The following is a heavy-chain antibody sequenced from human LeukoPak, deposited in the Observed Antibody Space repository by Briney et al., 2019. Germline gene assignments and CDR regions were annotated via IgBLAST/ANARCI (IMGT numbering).Heavy chain of an antibody. CDR2: ISGSGGST. J-gene: IGHJ3*02. CDR3: ANLVELRYFDWLLSVRHDAFDI. CDR1: GFTFSSYA. Sequence: GGSLRLSCAASGFTFSSYAMSWVRQAPGKGLEWVSAISGSGGSTYYADSVKGRFTISRDNSKNTLYLQMNSLRAEDTAVYYCANLVELRYFDWLLSVRHDAFDIWGQGTMVTVSS. D-gene: IGHD3-9*01. V-gene: IGHV3-23*01.